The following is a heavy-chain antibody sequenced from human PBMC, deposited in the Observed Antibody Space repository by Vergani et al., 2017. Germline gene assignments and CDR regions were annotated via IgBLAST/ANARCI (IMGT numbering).Heavy chain of an antibody. Sequence: QVQLQQWGAGLLKPSETLSLTCAVYGGSFSEYYWTWIRQPPDKGLEWIGEINHSGSTNYNPSLKSRVTISVDTSKNQFSLRVSSVTAADTAVYYCARGRRGARGYYHMDVWDKGTTVTVSS. V-gene: IGHV4-34*01. CDR1: GGSFSEYY. CDR2: INHSGST. CDR3: ARGRRGARGYYHMDV. J-gene: IGHJ6*03. D-gene: IGHD3-10*01.